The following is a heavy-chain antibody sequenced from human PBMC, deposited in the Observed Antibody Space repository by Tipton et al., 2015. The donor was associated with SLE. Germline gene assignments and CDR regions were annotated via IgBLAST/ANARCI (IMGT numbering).Heavy chain of an antibody. Sequence: TLSLTCTVSGGSLSSYYWSWIRQPPGKGLEWIGQIYYSGSTSYDPSLQSRVSISLDTSKNQFSLRRSSVTAADTAVYYCARHGASGNHRSALDFWGQGTLVTVSS. CDR3: ARHGASGNHRSALDF. J-gene: IGHJ4*02. D-gene: IGHD3-16*02. V-gene: IGHV4-59*08. CDR1: GGSLSSYY. CDR2: IYYSGST.